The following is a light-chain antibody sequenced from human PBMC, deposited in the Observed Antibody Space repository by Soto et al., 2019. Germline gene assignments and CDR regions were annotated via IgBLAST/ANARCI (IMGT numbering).Light chain of an antibody. CDR1: NSDVGGYNY. CDR3: SSYTITSTLEV. CDR2: EVS. J-gene: IGLJ2*01. Sequence: QSALTQPASVSGSPGQSITISCTGTNSDVGGYNYVSWYQQHPGKAPKLMIYEVSNRPSGVSNRFSGSKSGNTASLTISGLQAEDEADYYCSSYTITSTLEVFGGGTNLTVL. V-gene: IGLV2-14*01.